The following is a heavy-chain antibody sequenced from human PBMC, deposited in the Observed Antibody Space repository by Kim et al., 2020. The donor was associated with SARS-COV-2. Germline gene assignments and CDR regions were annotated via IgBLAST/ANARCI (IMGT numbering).Heavy chain of an antibody. J-gene: IGHJ4*02. Sequence: GGSLRLSCAASGFTLSSYTMNWVRQAPGKGLEWVSFISSGSTYIYYVDSVKGRFTISRDKAKNSLYLEMNSLRAEDTAVYYCARAHRQNYDSSGYCSDYWGQGTLVTVSS. V-gene: IGHV3-21*01. CDR2: ISSGSTYI. CDR3: ARAHRQNYDSSGYCSDY. CDR1: GFTLSSYT. D-gene: IGHD3-22*01.